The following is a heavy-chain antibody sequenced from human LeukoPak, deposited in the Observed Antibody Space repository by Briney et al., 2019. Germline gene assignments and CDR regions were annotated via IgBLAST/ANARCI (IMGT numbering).Heavy chain of an antibody. Sequence: SETLSLTCAVYGGSFSGYYWSWIRQPPGKGLEWIGEINHSGSTNYNPSLKSRVTISVDTSKNQFSLKLTSVTAADTAVYYCARHHTNWRYYFDYWGQGILVTVSS. J-gene: IGHJ4*02. CDR2: INHSGST. V-gene: IGHV4-34*01. CDR1: GGSFSGYY. D-gene: IGHD1-1*01. CDR3: ARHHTNWRYYFDY.